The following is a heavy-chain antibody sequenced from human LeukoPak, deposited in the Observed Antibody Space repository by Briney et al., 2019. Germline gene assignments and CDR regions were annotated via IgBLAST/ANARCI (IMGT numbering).Heavy chain of an antibody. Sequence: GSLRLSCAASGFTFSSYGMHWARQAPGKGPEWVASIWYDGTNKYYVVSVKGRFTISRDNSKNTLSLQMNSLRVEDTAVYYCAKGGDFGDYPTTYYFDYWGQGTLVTASS. D-gene: IGHD4-17*01. V-gene: IGHV3-30*02. CDR2: IWYDGTNK. CDR3: AKGGDFGDYPTTYYFDY. CDR1: GFTFSSYG. J-gene: IGHJ4*02.